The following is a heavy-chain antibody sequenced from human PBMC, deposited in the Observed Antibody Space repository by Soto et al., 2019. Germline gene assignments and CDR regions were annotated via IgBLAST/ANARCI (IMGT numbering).Heavy chain of an antibody. Sequence: PGGSLRLSCAASGFTFSSYWMHWVRQAPGKGLVWVSRINSGGSSTSYADSVKGRFTISRDNAKNTLYLQMNSLRAEDTAVYYCARDRGYCSGGSCYEHYYYYYYMDVWGKGTTVTVSS. J-gene: IGHJ6*03. D-gene: IGHD2-15*01. CDR3: ARDRGYCSGGSCYEHYYYYYYMDV. CDR2: INSGGSST. V-gene: IGHV3-74*01. CDR1: GFTFSSYW.